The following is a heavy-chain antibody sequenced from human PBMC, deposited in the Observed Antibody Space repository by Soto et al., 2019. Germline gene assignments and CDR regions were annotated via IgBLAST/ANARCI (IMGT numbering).Heavy chain of an antibody. J-gene: IGHJ6*02. Sequence: EVQVVESGGGLVQPGGSLRLSCAASGFTFSNYWMQWVRQAPGKGLVWVSRINSDGSSTSYADSVKGRFTISRDNAKHTLYLQMKSLRADYTAVYYCARAVRSGSYPYYYYGMDVWGQGTTVTVSS. V-gene: IGHV3-74*01. CDR3: ARAVRSGSYPYYYYGMDV. D-gene: IGHD3-10*01. CDR1: GFTFSNYW. CDR2: INSDGSST.